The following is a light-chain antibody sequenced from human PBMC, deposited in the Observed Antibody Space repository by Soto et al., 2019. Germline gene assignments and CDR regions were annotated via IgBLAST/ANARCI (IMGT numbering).Light chain of an antibody. V-gene: IGLV1-40*01. CDR3: QSYDNSLCGVWV. CDR1: RSNLVAGYD. J-gene: IGLJ3*02. Sequence: QSVLTQPPSVSGAPGQGVTISCTGTRSNLVAGYDVHWYQQFPGAAPKLLIYANNKRPSGVLARFSGSKSGTSASLAITGLHAEDEADYYCQSYDNSLCGVWVFGGGPQLSVL. CDR2: ANN.